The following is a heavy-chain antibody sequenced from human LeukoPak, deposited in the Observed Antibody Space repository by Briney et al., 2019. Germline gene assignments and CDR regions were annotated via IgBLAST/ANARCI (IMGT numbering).Heavy chain of an antibody. Sequence: PGGSLRLSCAASGFTFSDYWMHWVHQAPGKGLVGVSRINSDGRITNYADSVKGRFTISRDNAKNSLYLQMNSLRAEDTAVYYCARGEWTDAFDIWGQGTMVTVSS. D-gene: IGHD3-16*01. V-gene: IGHV3-74*01. J-gene: IGHJ3*02. CDR2: INSDGRIT. CDR1: GFTFSDYW. CDR3: ARGEWTDAFDI.